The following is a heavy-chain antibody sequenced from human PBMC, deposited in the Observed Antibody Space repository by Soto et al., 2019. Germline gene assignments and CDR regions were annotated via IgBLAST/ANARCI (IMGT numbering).Heavy chain of an antibody. CDR1: GFTFSSYA. V-gene: IGHV3-30-3*01. J-gene: IGHJ6*02. D-gene: IGHD5-18*01. Sequence: QVQLVESGGGVVQPGRSLRLSCAASGFTFSSYAMHWVRQAPGKGLEWVAVISYDGSNKYYADSVKGRFTISRDNSKNTLYLQMNSLRAEDTAVYYCSRTIHLLDYYYYGMDVWGQGTTVTVSS. CDR3: SRTIHLLDYYYYGMDV. CDR2: ISYDGSNK.